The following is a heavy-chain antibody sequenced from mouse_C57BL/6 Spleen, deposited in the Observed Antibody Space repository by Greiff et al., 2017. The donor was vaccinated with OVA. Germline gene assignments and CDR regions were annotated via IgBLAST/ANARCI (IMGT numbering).Heavy chain of an antibody. CDR3: ARNYGSRYYFEG. J-gene: IGHJ2*01. CDR1: GYTFTSYW. CDR2: IDPYSGGT. V-gene: IGHV1-72*01. Sequence: QVQLQQPGAELVKPGASVKLSCKASGYTFTSYWMHWVKQRPGRGLEWIGSIDPYSGGTKYNEKFKSKATLTVDKPSSTAYMQLSSLTSEDSAVSYCARNYGSRYYFEGWGPGATLTVSS. D-gene: IGHD1-1*01.